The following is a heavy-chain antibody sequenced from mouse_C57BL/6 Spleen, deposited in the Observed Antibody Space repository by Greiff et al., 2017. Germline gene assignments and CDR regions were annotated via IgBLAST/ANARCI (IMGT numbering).Heavy chain of an antibody. Sequence: EVHLVESGGGLVKPGGSLKLSCAASGFTFSDYGMHWVRQAPEKGLEWVAYISSGSSTIYYADTVKGRFTISRDNAKNTLFLQMTSLRSEDTAMYYCAREGNYYGSSPFAYWGQGTLVTVSA. J-gene: IGHJ3*01. D-gene: IGHD1-1*01. V-gene: IGHV5-17*01. CDR1: GFTFSDYG. CDR3: AREGNYYGSSPFAY. CDR2: ISSGSSTI.